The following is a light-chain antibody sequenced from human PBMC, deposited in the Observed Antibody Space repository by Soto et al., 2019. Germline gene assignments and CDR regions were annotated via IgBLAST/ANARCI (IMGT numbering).Light chain of an antibody. Sequence: QSALTQPASVSGSPGQSITISCTGTSSDVGGYNYVSWYQQHPGKAPKLMIYEVTNRPSGVSNRFSGSKSGNTASLTMSGLQAEGEADYYCSSYTSRSTLVFATGTKVTVL. CDR3: SSYTSRSTLV. CDR1: SSDVGGYNY. J-gene: IGLJ1*01. CDR2: EVT. V-gene: IGLV2-14*01.